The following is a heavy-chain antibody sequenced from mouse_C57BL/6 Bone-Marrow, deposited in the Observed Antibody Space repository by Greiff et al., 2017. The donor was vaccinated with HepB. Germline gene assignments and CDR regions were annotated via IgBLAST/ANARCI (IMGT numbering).Heavy chain of an antibody. Sequence: EVQVVESEGGLVQPGRSMKLSCTASGFTFSDYYMAWVRQVPEKGLEWVANINYDGSSTYYLDSLKSRFIISRDNAKNILYLQMSSLKSEDTATYYCATYYSNYGWFAYWGQGTLVTVSA. CDR3: ATYYSNYGWFAY. CDR2: INYDGSST. V-gene: IGHV5-16*01. CDR1: GFTFSDYY. J-gene: IGHJ3*01. D-gene: IGHD2-5*01.